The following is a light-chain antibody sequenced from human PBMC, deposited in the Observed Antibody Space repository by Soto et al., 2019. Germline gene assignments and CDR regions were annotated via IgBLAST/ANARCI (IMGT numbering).Light chain of an antibody. CDR3: QQYDNWPPYT. CDR1: QSVSSR. J-gene: IGKJ2*01. CDR2: SAS. Sequence: EIVMTQSPATLSVSPGERATLSCRASQSVSSRLVWYQQKPGQAPRLLIYSASTRVTGIPARFSGSGSGTEVTLTIISLQSEDFAVYYCQQYDNWPPYTFGQGTKLEIK. V-gene: IGKV3-15*01.